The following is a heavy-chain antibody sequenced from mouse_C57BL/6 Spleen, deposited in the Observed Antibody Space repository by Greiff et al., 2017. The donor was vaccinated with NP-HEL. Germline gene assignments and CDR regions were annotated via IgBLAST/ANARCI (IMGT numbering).Heavy chain of an antibody. D-gene: IGHD2-3*01. CDR1: GFTFSSYA. Sequence: EVKVVESGEGLVKPGGSLKLSCAASGFTFSSYAISWVRQTPEKRLEWVAYISSGGDYIYYADTVKGRFTISRDNARNTLYLQMSSLKSEDTAMYYCTRDGYYFAYWGQGTLVTVSA. V-gene: IGHV5-9-1*02. CDR2: ISSGGDYI. J-gene: IGHJ3*01. CDR3: TRDGYYFAY.